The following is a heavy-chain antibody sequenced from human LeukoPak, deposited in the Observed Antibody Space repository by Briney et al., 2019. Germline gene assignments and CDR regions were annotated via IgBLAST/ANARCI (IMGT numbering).Heavy chain of an antibody. CDR3: AKAVVPAASMYYFDY. CDR1: GFTFSSYA. CDR2: ISGSGGST. J-gene: IGHJ4*02. D-gene: IGHD2-2*01. Sequence: GGSLRLSCAASGFTFSSYAMSWVRQAPGKGLEWVSAISGSGGSTYYADSVEGRFTISRDNSKNTLYLQMNSLRAEDTAVYYCAKAVVPAASMYYFDYWGQGTLVTVSS. V-gene: IGHV3-23*01.